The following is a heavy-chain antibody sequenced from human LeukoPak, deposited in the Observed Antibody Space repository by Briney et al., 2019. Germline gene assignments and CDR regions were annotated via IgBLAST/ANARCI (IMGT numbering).Heavy chain of an antibody. CDR2: INPNSGGT. CDR1: GYTFTGYY. V-gene: IGHV1-2*02. CDR3: ARGGSWDTAMVTRLFDY. D-gene: IGHD5-18*01. J-gene: IGHJ4*02. Sequence: ASVKVSCKASGYTFTGYYMHWVRQAPGQGLEWMGWINPNSGGTNYAQKFQGRVTMTRDTSISTAYMELSRLRSDDTAVYYCARGGSWDTAMVTRLFDYWGQGTLVTVSS.